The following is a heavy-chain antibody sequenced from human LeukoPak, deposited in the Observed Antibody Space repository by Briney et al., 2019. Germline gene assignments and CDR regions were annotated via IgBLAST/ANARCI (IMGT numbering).Heavy chain of an antibody. CDR3: GRDPPVVYYGSGGFDY. D-gene: IGHD3-10*01. CDR2: INHSGST. V-gene: IGHV4-34*01. Sequence: PSETLSLTCAVYGGSFSGYYWSWIRQPPGEGLEWIGEINHSGSTNYNPSLNSRVTISVDTPKNQFSLKLSSVTAADTAVYYCGRDPPVVYYGSGGFDYWGQGTLVTVSS. CDR1: GGSFSGYY. J-gene: IGHJ4*02.